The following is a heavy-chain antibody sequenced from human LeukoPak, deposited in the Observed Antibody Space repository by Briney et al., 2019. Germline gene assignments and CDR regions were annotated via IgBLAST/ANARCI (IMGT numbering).Heavy chain of an antibody. V-gene: IGHV3-21*01. CDR3: ASEVDTAMGDGGY. Sequence: PGGSLRLSCAASGFTFSSYSMNWARQAPGKGLEWVSSISSSSSYIYYADSVKGRFTISRDNAKNSLYLQMNSLRAEDTAVYYCASEVDTAMGDGGYWGQGTLVTVSS. D-gene: IGHD5-18*01. CDR1: GFTFSSYS. CDR2: ISSSSSYI. J-gene: IGHJ4*02.